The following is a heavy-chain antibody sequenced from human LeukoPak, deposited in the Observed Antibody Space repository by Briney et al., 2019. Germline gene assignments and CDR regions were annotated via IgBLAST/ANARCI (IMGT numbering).Heavy chain of an antibody. J-gene: IGHJ4*02. CDR2: IYSSGST. CDR3: ARARAGCGVTCSSDY. D-gene: IGHD2-21*01. V-gene: IGHV4-4*07. CDR1: GASMSNSF. Sequence: SETLSLTCTVSGASMSNSFWSWIRQPPGKGLEWIGRIYSSGSTNYNPSLKSRVSLSIDTSNNQFSLKLTSVTAADTALYYCARARAGCGVTCSSDYWGQGTLVTVSS.